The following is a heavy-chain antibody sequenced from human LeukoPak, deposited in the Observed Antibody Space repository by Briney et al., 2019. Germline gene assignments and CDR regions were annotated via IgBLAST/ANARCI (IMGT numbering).Heavy chain of an antibody. CDR1: GFTFSSYS. CDR3: AKDIKGGDFWSGYSSYYYYGMDV. CDR2: ISSSSSYI. V-gene: IGHV3-21*04. D-gene: IGHD3-3*01. Sequence: GGSLRLSCAASGFTFSSYSMNWVRQAPGKGLEWVSSISSSSSYIYYADSVKGRFTISRDNAKNSLYLQMNSLRAEDTALYYCAKDIKGGDFWSGYSSYYYYGMDVWGQGTTVTVSS. J-gene: IGHJ6*02.